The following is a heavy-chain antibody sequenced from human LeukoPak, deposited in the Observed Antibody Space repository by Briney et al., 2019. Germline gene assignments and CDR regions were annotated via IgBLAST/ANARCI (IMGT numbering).Heavy chain of an antibody. CDR2: IYYSGST. D-gene: IGHD1-26*01. J-gene: IGHJ4*02. CDR1: GGSISSYY. V-gene: IGHV4-59*08. Sequence: SETLSLTCTVSGGSISSYYWTWIRQPPGKGLEWSRYIYYSGSTKYNPSLKSRVTISVDSSKNHFSLKLSSVTAADTAVYYCARAQVGIVGATEFAYWGQGTLVTVSS. CDR3: ARAQVGIVGATEFAY.